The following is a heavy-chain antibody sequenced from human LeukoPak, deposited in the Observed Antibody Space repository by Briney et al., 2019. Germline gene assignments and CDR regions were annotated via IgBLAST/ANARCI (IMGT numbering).Heavy chain of an antibody. CDR3: AKGWRDRGDFHAFAM. J-gene: IGHJ3*02. Sequence: GGSLRLSCAASGFTFSSYAMSWVRQAPGKGLEWVSSISDSGSNTYYADSVQGRFSISRDNSRNTLYLQMNGQRAEDTAVYYCAKGWRDRGDFHAFAMGGQGTMVTVSS. D-gene: IGHD4-17*01. CDR2: ISDSGSNT. CDR1: GFTFSSYA. V-gene: IGHV3-23*01.